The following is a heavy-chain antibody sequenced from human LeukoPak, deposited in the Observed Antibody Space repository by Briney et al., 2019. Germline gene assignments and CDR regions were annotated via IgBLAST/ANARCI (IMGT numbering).Heavy chain of an antibody. Sequence: SETLSLTCTVSGVSISSYYWSWIRQPPGKGLEWIGYIYYSGSTNYNPSLKSRVTISVDTSKNQFSLKLSSVTAADTAVYYCAREGRYSGYDSWGQGTLVTVSS. J-gene: IGHJ4*02. CDR1: GVSISSYY. CDR2: IYYSGST. CDR3: AREGRYSGYDS. D-gene: IGHD5-12*01. V-gene: IGHV4-59*01.